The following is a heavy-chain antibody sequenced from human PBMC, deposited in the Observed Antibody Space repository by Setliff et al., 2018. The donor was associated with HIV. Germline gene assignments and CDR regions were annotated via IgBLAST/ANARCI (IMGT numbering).Heavy chain of an antibody. CDR3: ARDVLGPDDAFDI. D-gene: IGHD7-27*01. CDR2: ISSSGSFT. J-gene: IGHJ3*02. V-gene: IGHV3-11*05. CDR1: GFNFSDDY. Sequence: GGSLRLSCVVSGFNFSDDYMSWIRQAPGKGLEWVSYISSSGSFTNYADSVKGRFTISRDNAKNSLYLQMNSLRAEDTAVYYCARDVLGPDDAFDIWGQGTLVTVSS.